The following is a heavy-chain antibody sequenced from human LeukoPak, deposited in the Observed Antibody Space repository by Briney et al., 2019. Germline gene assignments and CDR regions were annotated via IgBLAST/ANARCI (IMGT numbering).Heavy chain of an antibody. V-gene: IGHV1-2*04. CDR3: ARNGDYDFYYGMDV. J-gene: IGHJ6*04. CDR2: INPNGGST. D-gene: IGHD4-17*01. Sequence: ASVTLSCTASGYTFSGYYMRWVRQAPGQGLEWMGGINPNGGSTYYAHNLQGWVTMNRDTSNSTAYMQLSSLRSDDTAVYYCARNGDYDFYYGMDVWGKGTTVTVS. CDR1: GYTFSGYY.